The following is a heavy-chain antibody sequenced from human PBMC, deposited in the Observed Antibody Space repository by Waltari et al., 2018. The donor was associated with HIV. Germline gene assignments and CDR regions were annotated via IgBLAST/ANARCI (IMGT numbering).Heavy chain of an antibody. V-gene: IGHV3-48*03. CDR2: ISSDGTTI. CDR1: GFTFSTYE. J-gene: IGHJ4*02. D-gene: IGHD3-22*01. Sequence: EVPLVESGGGLVQPGGSLRLSCAASGFTFSTYEMNWVRQAPEKGREWVAYISSDGTTIYYADSVKGRFTISRDNAKNSLYLQMNSLRAEDTAVYYCAREGDDGYGYYHEYDYWGQGTLVTVSS. CDR3: AREGDDGYGYYHEYDY.